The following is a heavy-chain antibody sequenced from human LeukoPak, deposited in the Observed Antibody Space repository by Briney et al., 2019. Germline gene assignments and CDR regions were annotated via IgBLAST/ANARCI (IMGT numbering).Heavy chain of an antibody. V-gene: IGHV3-30*18. CDR2: ISYDGSNK. J-gene: IGHJ4*02. D-gene: IGHD3-22*01. CDR1: GFTFSSYG. Sequence: GGSLRLSCAASGFTFSSYGMHWVRQAPGKGLEWVAVISYDGSNKYYADSVKGRFTISRDNSKNTLYLQMNSLRAEDTAVYYCAKVYYYDSSGYYPDDYWGQGTLVTVSS. CDR3: AKVYYYDSSGYYPDDY.